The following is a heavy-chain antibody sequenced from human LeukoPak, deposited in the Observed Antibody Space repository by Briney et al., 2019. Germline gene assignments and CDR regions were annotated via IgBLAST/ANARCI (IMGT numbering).Heavy chain of an antibody. CDR2: IVVGSGNT. CDR1: GFTFTSSA. J-gene: IGHJ6*04. D-gene: IGHD2-15*01. CDR3: AADLPVVRDNYGMDV. Sequence: SVKVSCKASGFTFTSSAVQWVRQARGQRLEWIGWIVVGSGNTNYAQKLQERVTITRDMSTSTAYMELSSLRSEDTAVYYCAADLPVVRDNYGMDVWGKGTTVTVSS. V-gene: IGHV1-58*01.